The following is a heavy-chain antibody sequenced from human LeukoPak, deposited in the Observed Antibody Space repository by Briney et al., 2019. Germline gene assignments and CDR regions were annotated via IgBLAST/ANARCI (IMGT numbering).Heavy chain of an antibody. J-gene: IGHJ6*02. V-gene: IGHV6-1*01. Sequence: TLSLPCAISGDSVSSNSAAWNWIRQSPSRGLEWLGRTYYRSKWHNDYAVSVKSRITINPDTSKNQFSLQLNSVTPEDTAVYYCARDGYSGYEGDYYGMDVWGQGTTVTVSS. D-gene: IGHD5-12*01. CDR2: TYYRSKWHN. CDR3: ARDGYSGYEGDYYGMDV. CDR1: GDSVSSNSAA.